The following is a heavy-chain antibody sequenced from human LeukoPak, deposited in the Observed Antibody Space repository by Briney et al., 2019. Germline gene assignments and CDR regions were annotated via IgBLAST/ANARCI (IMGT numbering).Heavy chain of an antibody. CDR1: GFSFSNAW. Sequence: GRSLRLSCAASGFSFSNAWISWVSQAAGKWMEWVGCIKIKTDDGTSDCAAPGKGRFTISRDDSKNTLYLQMNSLKTEDTAVYYCTTGQWLVRGSPYYYYGMDVWGQGTTVTVSS. J-gene: IGHJ6*02. V-gene: IGHV3-15*01. CDR3: TTGQWLVRGSPYYYYGMDV. D-gene: IGHD6-19*01. CDR2: IKIKTDDGTS.